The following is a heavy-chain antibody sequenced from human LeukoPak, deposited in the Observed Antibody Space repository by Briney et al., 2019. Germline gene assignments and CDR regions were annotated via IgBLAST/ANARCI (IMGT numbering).Heavy chain of an antibody. CDR1: GGSISRSGYY. J-gene: IGHJ4*02. Sequence: SETLSLTCTVSGGSISRSGYYWAWIRQPPGKGLEWIASSDYTGSKTYNPSLKSRVTVSVDTSKNLLFLKLTSVTAADTAVYYCAKDFGDFRTDYWGQGTLVTVSS. CDR3: AKDFGDFRTDY. D-gene: IGHD4-17*01. V-gene: IGHV4-39*01. CDR2: SDYTGSK.